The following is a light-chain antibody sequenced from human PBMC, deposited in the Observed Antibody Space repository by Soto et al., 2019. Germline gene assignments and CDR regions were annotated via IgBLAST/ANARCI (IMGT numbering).Light chain of an antibody. Sequence: DIQMTQSPSSLSASVGDTVTITCRASQSINNYLNWYQQKPGKAPKVVIYAASTLQRGVPSRFSGCGSGTDFSLTISSLQPEDFATYFCQQSYTTPSVTFGGGTRVEIK. V-gene: IGKV1-39*01. CDR3: QQSYTTPSVT. J-gene: IGKJ4*01. CDR2: AAS. CDR1: QSINNY.